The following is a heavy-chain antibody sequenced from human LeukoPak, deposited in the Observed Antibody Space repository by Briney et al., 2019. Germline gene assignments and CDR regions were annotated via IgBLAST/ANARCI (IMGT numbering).Heavy chain of an antibody. CDR2: ISSSSSYI. CDR1: GFTFSSYS. Sequence: GGSLRLSCAASGFTFSSYSMNWVRQAPGEGLEWGSSISSSSSYIYYADSVKGRFTISRDNAKNSLYLQMNSLRAEDTAVYYCARVSLGTPYWGQGTLVTVSS. V-gene: IGHV3-21*01. J-gene: IGHJ4*02. D-gene: IGHD7-27*01. CDR3: ARVSLGTPY.